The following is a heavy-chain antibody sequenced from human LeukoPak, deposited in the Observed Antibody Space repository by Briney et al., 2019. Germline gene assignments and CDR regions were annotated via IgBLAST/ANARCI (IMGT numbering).Heavy chain of an antibody. CDR3: GRDRPSGYYDY. CDR1: SYSIRSDYY. V-gene: IGHV4-38-2*02. J-gene: IGHJ4*02. Sequence: SETLSLTCTVSSYSIRSDYYWGWIRQTPGKGLEWIASINHSGITYYNPSLKSRVTISVDMSKNQFSLKLTSVTAADTAVYYCGRDRPSGYYDYWGRESWSPSPQ. CDR2: INHSGIT. D-gene: IGHD3-22*01.